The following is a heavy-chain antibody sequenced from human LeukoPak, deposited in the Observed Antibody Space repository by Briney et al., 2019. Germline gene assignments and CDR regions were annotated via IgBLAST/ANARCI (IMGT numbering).Heavy chain of an antibody. CDR2: INPSGGST. CDR3: ATPAYCGGDCYNYFDY. J-gene: IGHJ4*02. D-gene: IGHD2-21*02. Sequence: ASVKVSCKASGYTFTSYYMHWVRQAPGQGLEWMGIINPSGGSTSYAQKFQGRVTMTEDTSTDTAYMELSSLRSEDTAVYYCATPAYCGGDCYNYFDYWGQGTLVTVSS. CDR1: GYTFTSYY. V-gene: IGHV1-46*01.